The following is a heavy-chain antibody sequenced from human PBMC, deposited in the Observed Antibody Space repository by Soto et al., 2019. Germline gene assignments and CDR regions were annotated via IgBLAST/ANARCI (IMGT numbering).Heavy chain of an antibody. D-gene: IGHD3-10*01. V-gene: IGHV4-31*03. CDR2: ISYSGST. CDR3: AIWAGSGLLDQ. CDR1: GDSISSGGYY. Sequence: QVQLQESGPGLVKPSQTLSLTCTVSGDSISSGGYYWTWIRQHPGKGLEWIGYISYSGSTYYNPSLKSRVELSVDTSKNQFSRKLGSVTSADTDVYYCAIWAGSGLLDQCGQGTLVSVSS. J-gene: IGHJ4*02.